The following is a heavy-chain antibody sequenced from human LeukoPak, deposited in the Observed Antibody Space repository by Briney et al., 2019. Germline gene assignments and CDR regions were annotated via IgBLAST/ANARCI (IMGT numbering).Heavy chain of an antibody. CDR3: AKDQYDILTLSWFDP. V-gene: IGHV3-23*01. Sequence: PGGSLRLSCAASGFTFSSYAMSWVRQAPGKGLEWVSAISGSGGSTYYADSVKGRFTISRDNSKNTLYLQMNSLRAEDTAVYYCAKDQYDILTLSWFDPWGQGTLVTVSS. J-gene: IGHJ5*02. D-gene: IGHD3-9*01. CDR1: GFTFSSYA. CDR2: ISGSGGST.